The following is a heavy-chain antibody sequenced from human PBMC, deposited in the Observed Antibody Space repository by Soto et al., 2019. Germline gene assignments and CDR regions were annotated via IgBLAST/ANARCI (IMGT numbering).Heavy chain of an antibody. D-gene: IGHD2-15*01. J-gene: IGHJ1*01. V-gene: IGHV3-64D*06. CDR1: VFSFSSYA. CDR2: ISSNGGSA. Sequence: LRLSCSASVFSFSSYAMHWVRQAPGKGLEYVSAISSNGGSAYYADSVKGRFTISRDNSKNTLYLQMSSLRAEDTAVYYCVKAILGYCSGGSCYPFQHWGQGTLVTVSS. CDR3: VKAILGYCSGGSCYPFQH.